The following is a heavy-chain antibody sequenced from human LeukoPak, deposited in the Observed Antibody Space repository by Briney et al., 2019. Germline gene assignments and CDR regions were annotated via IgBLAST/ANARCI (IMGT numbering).Heavy chain of an antibody. D-gene: IGHD3-22*01. CDR1: GGSISSGSYY. J-gene: IGHJ4*02. CDR2: IYTSGST. Sequence: SETLSLTCTVSGGSISSGSYYWSWIRQPAGKGLEWIGRIYTSGSTNYNPSLKSRVTISVDTSKNQFSLKLSSVTAADTAVYYCARDRQGSYYDSSGFYDYWGQGTLVTVSS. CDR3: ARDRQGSYYDSSGFYDY. V-gene: IGHV4-61*02.